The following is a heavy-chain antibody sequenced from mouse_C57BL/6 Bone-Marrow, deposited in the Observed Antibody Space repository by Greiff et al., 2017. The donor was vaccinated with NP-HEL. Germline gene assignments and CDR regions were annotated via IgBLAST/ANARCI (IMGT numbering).Heavy chain of an antibody. D-gene: IGHD2-12*01. Sequence: QVQLKQPGAELVKPGASVKLSCKASGYTFTSYWMHWVKQRPGQGLEWIGMIHPNSGSTNYNEKFKSKATLTVDKSSSTAYMQLSSLTSEDSAVYYCARSGLRLAMDYWGQGTSVTVSS. V-gene: IGHV1-64*01. CDR2: IHPNSGST. CDR3: ARSGLRLAMDY. CDR1: GYTFTSYW. J-gene: IGHJ4*01.